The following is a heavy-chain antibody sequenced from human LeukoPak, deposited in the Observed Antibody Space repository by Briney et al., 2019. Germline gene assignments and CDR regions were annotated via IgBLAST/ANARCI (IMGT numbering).Heavy chain of an antibody. J-gene: IGHJ2*01. D-gene: IGHD3-22*01. CDR3: ARVIYEQNGYFVLLAGYFDL. CDR1: GHSIDSRGYY. V-gene: IGHV4-31*03. Sequence: SQTLSLTCSVSGHSIDSRGYYWSWIRQRPGTGLEWIGYISYSESTYYKPSLRGRITISLDASKNQFSLKLTSVTAADTAVYYCARVIYEQNGYFVLLAGYFDLWGRGTLVTVSS. CDR2: ISYSEST.